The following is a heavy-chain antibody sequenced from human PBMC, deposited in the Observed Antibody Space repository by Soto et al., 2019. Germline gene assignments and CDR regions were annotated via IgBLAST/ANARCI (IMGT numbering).Heavy chain of an antibody. Sequence: LRLSCAASGFTFSSYNMNWVRQAPGKGLEWVSFISSGSEYIYYADSVKGRFNISRDNAKNSLYLQMNSLRGEDTAVYYCTRDRQLVQDWFDPWGQGTLVTVSS. CDR2: ISSGSEYI. D-gene: IGHD6-13*01. CDR1: GFTFSSYN. CDR3: TRDRQLVQDWFDP. J-gene: IGHJ5*02. V-gene: IGHV3-21*06.